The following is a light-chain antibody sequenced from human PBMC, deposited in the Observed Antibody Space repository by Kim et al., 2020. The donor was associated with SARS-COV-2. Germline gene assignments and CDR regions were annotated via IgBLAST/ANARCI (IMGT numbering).Light chain of an antibody. Sequence: STGERATLSCMASQSVSSRYLAWYPQKPGQAPRLLIDGASSRATGFPDRFSGSGSGTDFTLTISRLEPEDFAVDYCQQDGSAPYSCGQETKRDI. CDR2: GAS. CDR1: QSVSSRY. J-gene: IGKJ2*03. V-gene: IGKV3-20*01. CDR3: QQDGSAPYS.